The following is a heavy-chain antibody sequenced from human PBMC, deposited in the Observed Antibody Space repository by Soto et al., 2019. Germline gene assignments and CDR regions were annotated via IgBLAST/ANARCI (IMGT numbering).Heavy chain of an antibody. CDR3: AIWVYSGSPPFDY. CDR2: ISSSSSYI. V-gene: IGHV3-21*01. J-gene: IGHJ4*02. Sequence: EVQLVESGGGLVKPGGSLRLSCAASGFTFSSYSMNWARQAPGKGLEWVSSISSSSSYIYYADSVKGRFTISRDNAKNSLYLQMYSLRVEDTALYYCAIWVYSGSPPFDYWGQGTLVTVSS. CDR1: GFTFSSYS. D-gene: IGHD1-26*01.